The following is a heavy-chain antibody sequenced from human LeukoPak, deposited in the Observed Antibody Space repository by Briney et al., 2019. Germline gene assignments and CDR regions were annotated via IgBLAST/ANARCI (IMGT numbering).Heavy chain of an antibody. CDR2: ISGSGGST. Sequence: PGGPLRLSCAASGFTFSSYAMSWVRQAPGKGLEWVSAISGSGGSTYYADSVKGRFTISRDNSKNTLYLQMNSLRAEDTAVYYCAKMRYSSGWYGNYFDYWGQGTLVTVSS. J-gene: IGHJ4*02. V-gene: IGHV3-23*01. CDR3: AKMRYSSGWYGNYFDY. CDR1: GFTFSSYA. D-gene: IGHD6-19*01.